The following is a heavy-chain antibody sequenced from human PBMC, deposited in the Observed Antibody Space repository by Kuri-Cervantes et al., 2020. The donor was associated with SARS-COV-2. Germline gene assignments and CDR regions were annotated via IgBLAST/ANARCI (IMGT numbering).Heavy chain of an antibody. J-gene: IGHJ4*02. CDR3: ARRHYDFWSGYYHDY. V-gene: IGHV4-59*12. CDR1: GASIRRYY. D-gene: IGHD3-3*01. CDR2: IYYSGST. Sequence: SETLSLTCTVSGASIRRYYWSWLRQPPGKGLEWLGYIYYSGSTNYNPSLNGRVTMSVDTSKNQISLRLSSVTAADTAVYYCARRHYDFWSGYYHDYWGQGTLVTVSS.